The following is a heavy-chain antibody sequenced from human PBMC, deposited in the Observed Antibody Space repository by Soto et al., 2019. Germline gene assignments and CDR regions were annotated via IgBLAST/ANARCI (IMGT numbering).Heavy chain of an antibody. Sequence: PSETLSLTCTVSGGSISIDGYSWSWIRQPPGKGLEWIGYIYHSGSTSYNPSLQSRVTISIARSKNQFSLTLNSVTAADTALYSLARGVSPTYFDYWGQGIRVTVS. CDR3: ARGVSPTYFDY. V-gene: IGHV4-30-2*01. CDR2: IYHSGST. D-gene: IGHD6-13*01. CDR1: GGSISIDGYS. J-gene: IGHJ4*02.